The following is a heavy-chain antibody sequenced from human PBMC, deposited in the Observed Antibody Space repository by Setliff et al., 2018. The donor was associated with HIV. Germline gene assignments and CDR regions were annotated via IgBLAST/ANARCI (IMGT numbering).Heavy chain of an antibody. CDR1: GDSISRYY. Sequence: PSETLSLTCTVSGDSISRYYWSWIRQPPGKGPEWIGYIYYSGSTNYNPSLKSRVTISVDTSKKQFSLRLSSVTAADTAVYFCARESVGYYDTSGFFNWGQGTLVTVSS. D-gene: IGHD3-22*01. V-gene: IGHV4-59*01. CDR2: IYYSGST. CDR3: ARESVGYYDTSGFFN. J-gene: IGHJ4*02.